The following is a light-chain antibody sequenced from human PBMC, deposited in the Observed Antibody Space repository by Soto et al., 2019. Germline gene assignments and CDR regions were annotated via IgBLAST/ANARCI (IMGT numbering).Light chain of an antibody. V-gene: IGKV1-5*03. J-gene: IGKJ1*01. CDR1: QTISSW. Sequence: DIQMTQSPSPLSGSVGDRVTIXXRASQTISSWLAWYQQKPGKAPKXVIYKASTLKSGVPSRFSGSGSGTDFTLTISRLEPEDFAVYYCQQYGSSPATFGQGTKVDI. CDR2: KAS. CDR3: QQYGSSPAT.